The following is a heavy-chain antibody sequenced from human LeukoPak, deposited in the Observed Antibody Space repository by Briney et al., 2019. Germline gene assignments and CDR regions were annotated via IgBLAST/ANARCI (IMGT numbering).Heavy chain of an antibody. CDR3: VRDLSGSVIRGVLHY. J-gene: IGHJ4*02. Sequence: GGSLTLSCTASGLTLSSYAIHWVRQAPGKGLEWVSVIYLDGSKIYYADSVKGRFTLSRDNSKNTLYLQMNSLIAEDTAVYDCVRDLSGSVIRGVLHYWGEGALVTVSS. D-gene: IGHD3-10*01. CDR1: GLTLSSYA. V-gene: IGHV3-33*01. CDR2: IYLDGSKI.